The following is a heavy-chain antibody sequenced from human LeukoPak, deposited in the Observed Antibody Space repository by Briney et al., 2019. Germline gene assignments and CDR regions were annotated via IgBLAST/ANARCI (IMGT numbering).Heavy chain of an antibody. D-gene: IGHD2-2*01. V-gene: IGHV3-30-3*01. CDR3: ARDYCSSASCYLAYYFYY. J-gene: IGHJ4*02. Sequence: PGRSLRLSCAASGFTFNSYAMHWVRPAPGTGLEWVAVISSDGSNKYYADSVKGRFTISRDNSKNTLYLQMNSLRAEDTAVYYCARDYCSSASCYLAYYFYYWGQGTLVTVSS. CDR2: ISSDGSNK. CDR1: GFTFNSYA.